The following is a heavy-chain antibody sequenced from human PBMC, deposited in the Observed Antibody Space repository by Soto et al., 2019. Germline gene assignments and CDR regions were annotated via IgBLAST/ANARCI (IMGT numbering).Heavy chain of an antibody. J-gene: IGHJ4*02. CDR3: ARAGGLLLEY. V-gene: IGHV3-30-3*01. CDR1: GFTFSSYA. Sequence: QVQLVESGGGVVQPGRSLRLSCAASGFTFSSYAMHWVRQAPGKGLEWVAVISYDGSNTYYADSVKGRFTITRDISKNTLYLQMNSLRAKDTAVYYCARAGGLLLEYWGSGTLVTVPS. D-gene: IGHD2-15*01. CDR2: ISYDGSNT.